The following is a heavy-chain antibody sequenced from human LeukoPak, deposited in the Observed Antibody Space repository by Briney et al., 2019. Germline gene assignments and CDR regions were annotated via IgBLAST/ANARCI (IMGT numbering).Heavy chain of an antibody. J-gene: IGHJ4*02. CDR2: IYYSGST. D-gene: IGHD6-13*01. CDR1: GGSISSYY. Sequence: SETLSLTCTVSGGSISSYYWSWIRQPPGKGVEWIGYIYYSGSTNYNPSLKSRVTISVDTSKNQFSLKLSSVTAADTAVYYCARGSNQQPFHFDYWGQGTLVTVSS. CDR3: ARGSNQQPFHFDY. V-gene: IGHV4-59*01.